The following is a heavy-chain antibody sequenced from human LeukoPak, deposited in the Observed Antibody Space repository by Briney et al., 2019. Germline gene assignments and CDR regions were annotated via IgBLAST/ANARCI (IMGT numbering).Heavy chain of an antibody. CDR3: ARLGVIGYDSSGYYD. D-gene: IGHD3-22*01. J-gene: IGHJ4*02. CDR2: IYYSGST. Sequence: NPSETLSLTCTVSGGSISSYYWSWIRQPPGKGLEWIGYIYYSGSTNYNPSLKSRVIISVDTSKNQFSLKLSPVTAADTAVYYCARLGVIGYDSSGYYDWGQGTLVTVSS. V-gene: IGHV4-59*08. CDR1: GGSISSYY.